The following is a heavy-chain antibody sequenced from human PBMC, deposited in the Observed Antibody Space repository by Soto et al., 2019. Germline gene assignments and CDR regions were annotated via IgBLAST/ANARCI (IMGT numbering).Heavy chain of an antibody. D-gene: IGHD2-15*01. CDR1: GYTFTSYY. V-gene: IGHV1-46*01. CDR2: INPSGGST. J-gene: IGHJ5*02. Sequence: GASVKVSCKASGYTFTSYYMHWVRQAPGQGLEWMGIINPSGGSTSYAQKFQGRVTMTRDTSTSTVYMELSSLRSEDTAVYYCARARPPYCSGGSCYCWFDPWGQGTLVTVSS. CDR3: ARARPPYCSGGSCYCWFDP.